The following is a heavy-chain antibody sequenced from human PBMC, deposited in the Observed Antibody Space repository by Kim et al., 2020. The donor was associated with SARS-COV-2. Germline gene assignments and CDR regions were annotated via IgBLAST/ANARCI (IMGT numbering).Heavy chain of an antibody. CDR2: IKEDGSEK. V-gene: IGHV3-7*01. Sequence: GGSLRLSCAASGFTFSSFWMSWVRQAPGKGLEWVANIKEDGSEKYSVDSVKGRFTISRDNAKNSLYLQMNSLRVEDMAVYYCARGRGLGAWGQGSTVTVSS. J-gene: IGHJ6*02. CDR3: ARGRGLGA. CDR1: GFTFSSFW.